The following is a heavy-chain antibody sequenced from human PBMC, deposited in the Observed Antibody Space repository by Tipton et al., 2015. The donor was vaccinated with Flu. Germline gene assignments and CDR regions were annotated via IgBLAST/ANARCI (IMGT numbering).Heavy chain of an antibody. CDR1: GYSISSRYY. J-gene: IGHJ4*02. CDR2: VYHGGTT. Sequence: TLSLTCTVSGYSISSRYYWGWIRQPPGKGLEWIGCVYHGGTTYYNPSLKSRVAISLDTFQNQFSLKLTSVTAVDTAVYYCATTTYYYGSGSHDYWGQGTLVTVSS. D-gene: IGHD3-10*01. V-gene: IGHV4-38-2*02. CDR3: ATTTYYYGSGSHDY.